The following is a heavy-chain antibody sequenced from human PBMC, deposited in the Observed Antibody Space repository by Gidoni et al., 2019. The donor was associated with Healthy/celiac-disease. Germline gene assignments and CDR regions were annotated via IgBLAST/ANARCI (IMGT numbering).Heavy chain of an antibody. J-gene: IGHJ3*02. CDR2: ISSSGSTI. CDR3: ARVASSSHAFDI. V-gene: IGHV3-48*03. D-gene: IGHD6-13*01. CDR1: GFTFSSYE. Sequence: EVQLVESGGGLVQPGGSLRRSCAASGFTFSSYEMNWVRQAPGKGLEWVSYISSSGSTIYYADSVKGRFTISRDNAKNSLYLQMNSLRAEDTAVYYCARVASSSHAFDIWGQGTMVTVSS.